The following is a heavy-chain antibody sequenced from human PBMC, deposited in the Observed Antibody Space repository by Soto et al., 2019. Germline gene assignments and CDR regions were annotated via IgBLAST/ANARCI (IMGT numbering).Heavy chain of an antibody. Sequence: EVQLVESGGGLVQPGGSLRLSCAATGFTFSTYWMHWVRQGPGKGLVWVSRISTDGSSTNYADSVKGRFTISRDNAKSTLYMQMNSLRAADTGVYYCARATGSNYPFAYWGQGSLVTVSS. D-gene: IGHD4-4*01. CDR3: ARATGSNYPFAY. CDR1: GFTFSTYW. V-gene: IGHV3-74*01. J-gene: IGHJ4*02. CDR2: ISTDGSST.